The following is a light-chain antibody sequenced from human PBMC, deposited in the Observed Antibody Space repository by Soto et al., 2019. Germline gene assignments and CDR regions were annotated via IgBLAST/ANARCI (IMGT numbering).Light chain of an antibody. CDR3: QQYSAFWT. Sequence: DIQMTQSPSTLSASVGDRDTITCRASQTIGSWLAWYQQKPGKAPNLLISDASSLENGVPSRFSGSGSGTEFTLTISSLKPDDSATYYCQQYSAFWTFGQGTKVEIK. CDR1: QTIGSW. J-gene: IGKJ1*01. CDR2: DAS. V-gene: IGKV1-5*01.